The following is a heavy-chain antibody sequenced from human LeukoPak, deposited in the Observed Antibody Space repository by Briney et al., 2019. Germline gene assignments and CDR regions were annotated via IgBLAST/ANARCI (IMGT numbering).Heavy chain of an antibody. V-gene: IGHV4-39*07. CDR2: IYYSGST. Sequence: SETLSLTCTVSGGSISSSSYYWGWIRQPPGKGLEWIGSIYYSGSTYYNPSLKSRVTISVDTSKNQFSLKLSSVTAADTAVYYCARGVAEWFGELEFFDYWGQGTLVTVSS. CDR1: GGSISSSSYY. D-gene: IGHD3-10*01. CDR3: ARGVAEWFGELEFFDY. J-gene: IGHJ4*02.